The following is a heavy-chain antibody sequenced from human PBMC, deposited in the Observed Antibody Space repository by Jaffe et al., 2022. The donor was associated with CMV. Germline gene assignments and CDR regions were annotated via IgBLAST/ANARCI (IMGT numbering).Heavy chain of an antibody. V-gene: IGHV3-23*01. CDR2: ISGSGGST. CDR3: AKFRRGFLAYCGGDCYSDY. CDR1: GFTFSSYA. J-gene: IGHJ4*02. Sequence: EVQLLESGGGLVQPGGSLRLSCAASGFTFSSYAMSWVRQAPGKGLEWVSAISGSGGSTYYADSVKGRFTISRDNSKNTLYLQMNSLRAEDTAVYYCAKFRRGFLAYCGGDCYSDYWGQGTLVTVSS. D-gene: IGHD2-21*02.